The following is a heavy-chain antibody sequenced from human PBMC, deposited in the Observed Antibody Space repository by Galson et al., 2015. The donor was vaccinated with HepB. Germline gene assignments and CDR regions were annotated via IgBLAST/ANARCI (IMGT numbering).Heavy chain of an antibody. V-gene: IGHV3-33*01. CDR1: GFTFSNYG. Sequence: SLRLSCAASGFTFSNYGMHWVRQAPGKGLEWVAVIWSDGSNKFYADSVKGRFTVSRDNSKNTLSLQMNSLRADDTAVYYCARGGVTGVPYWYLDLWGRGTPVTVSS. CDR2: IWSDGSNK. J-gene: IGHJ2*01. CDR3: ARGGVTGVPYWYLDL. D-gene: IGHD4-23*01.